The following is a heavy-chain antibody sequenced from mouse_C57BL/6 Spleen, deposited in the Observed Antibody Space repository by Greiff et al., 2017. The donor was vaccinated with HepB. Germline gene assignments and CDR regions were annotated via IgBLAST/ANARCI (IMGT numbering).Heavy chain of an antibody. V-gene: IGHV5-6*02. CDR1: GFTFSSYG. Sequence: DVMLVESGGDLVKPGGSLKLSCAASGFTFSSYGMSWVRQTPDKRLEWVATISSGGSYTYYPDSVKGRFTISRDNAKNTLYLQMSSLKSEDTAMYYCARDWGRGFAYWGQGTLVTVSA. CDR2: ISSGGSYT. J-gene: IGHJ3*01. CDR3: ARDWGRGFAY. D-gene: IGHD4-1*01.